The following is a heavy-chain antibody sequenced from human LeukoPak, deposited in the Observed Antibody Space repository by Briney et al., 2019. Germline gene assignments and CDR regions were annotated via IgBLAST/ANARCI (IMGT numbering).Heavy chain of an antibody. CDR2: ISWNSGSI. CDR3: AGGYYYYGMDV. V-gene: IGHV3-9*01. Sequence: GGSLRLSCAASGFTFDDYAMHWVRQAPGKGLEWVSGISWNSGSIGYADSVKGRFTISRDNAKNSLYLQMNSLRAEDAALYYCAGGYYYYGMDVWGQGTTVTVSS. J-gene: IGHJ6*02. CDR1: GFTFDDYA.